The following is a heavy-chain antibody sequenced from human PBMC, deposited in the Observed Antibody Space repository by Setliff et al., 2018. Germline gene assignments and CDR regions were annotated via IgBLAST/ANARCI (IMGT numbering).Heavy chain of an antibody. J-gene: IGHJ4*02. CDR3: ARDKRQYNFWSGYYGSWGNYFDY. CDR2: IYYSGST. Sequence: PSETLSLTCAVYGGSFSGYYWTWIRQPPGKGLEWIGYIYYSGSTYYNPSLKSRVTISVDTSKNQFSLKLSSVTAADTAVYYCARDKRQYNFWSGYYGSWGNYFDYWGQGTLVTVSS. V-gene: IGHV4-34*09. D-gene: IGHD3-3*01. CDR1: GGSFSGYY.